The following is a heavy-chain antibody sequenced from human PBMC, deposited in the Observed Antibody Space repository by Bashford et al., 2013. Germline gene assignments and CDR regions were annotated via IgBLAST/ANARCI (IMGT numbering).Heavy chain of an antibody. D-gene: IGHD1-26*01. J-gene: IGHJ3*01. Sequence: ASVKVSCKASGYTFSDYILHWVRQAPGQGLEWMGWXNLTLTSGAXKYAEMFQGRVTMTRDTSISTAYMELSSLRSDDTAVYFCARDGPVVGVWNAFDVWGQGTVVTVSS. CDR3: ARDGPVVGVWNAFDV. CDR1: GYTFSDYI. V-gene: IGHV1-2*02. CDR2: XNLTLTSGAX.